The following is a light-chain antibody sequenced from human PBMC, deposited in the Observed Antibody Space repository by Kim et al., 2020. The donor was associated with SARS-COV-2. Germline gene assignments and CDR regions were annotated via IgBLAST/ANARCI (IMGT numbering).Light chain of an antibody. CDR3: QSYDSSNHVV. Sequence: KTVTSSGTRGSGSIASNYVQGYQQRPGSAPTTVIYEDNQRPSGVPDRFSGSIDSSSNSASLTISGLKTEDEADYYCQSYDSSNHVVFGGGTQLTVL. J-gene: IGLJ2*01. V-gene: IGLV6-57*03. CDR2: EDN. CDR1: SGSIASNY.